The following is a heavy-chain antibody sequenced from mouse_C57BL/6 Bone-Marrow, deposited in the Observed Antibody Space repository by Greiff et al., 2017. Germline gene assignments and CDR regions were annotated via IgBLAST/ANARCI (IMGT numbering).Heavy chain of an antibody. J-gene: IGHJ3*01. Sequence: EVKLQESGPVLVKPGASVKMSCKASGYTFTDYYMNWVKQSHGKSLEWIGVINPYNGGTSYNQKFKGKATLTVDKSSSTAYMELNSLTSEDSAVYYCARTLYYYGSAWFAYWGQGTLVTVSA. CDR2: INPYNGGT. CDR1: GYTFTDYY. D-gene: IGHD1-1*01. V-gene: IGHV1-19*01. CDR3: ARTLYYYGSAWFAY.